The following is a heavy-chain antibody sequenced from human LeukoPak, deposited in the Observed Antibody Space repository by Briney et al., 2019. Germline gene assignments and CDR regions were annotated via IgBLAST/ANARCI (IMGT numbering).Heavy chain of an antibody. CDR3: AREIVVPAAIDYSYYAMDV. CDR1: GGSISSYY. J-gene: IGHJ6*02. CDR2: IYYSGNT. V-gene: IGHV4-59*01. D-gene: IGHD2-2*01. Sequence: SETLSLTCTVSGGSISSYYWSWIRQPPGKGLEWIGYIYYSGNTNYNPSLKSRVTISVDTSKNQFSLKLSSVTAADTAVYYCAREIVVPAAIDYSYYAMDVWGQGTTVTVSS.